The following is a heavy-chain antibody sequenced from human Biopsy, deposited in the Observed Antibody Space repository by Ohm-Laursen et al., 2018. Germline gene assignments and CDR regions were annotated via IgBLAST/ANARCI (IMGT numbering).Heavy chain of an antibody. CDR1: GGSMTGYD. Sequence: GTLSLTCSVSGGSMTGYDWSWIRLAPGKGLEWIGYIYYSGGTKYNPSLASRVTFSVDMSKFQFSLKLYSVTAADTAVYYCARVEAGTYDALDIWGQGTLVAVSA. V-gene: IGHV4-59*01. CDR3: ARVEAGTYDALDI. CDR2: IYYSGGT. J-gene: IGHJ3*02. D-gene: IGHD1-26*01.